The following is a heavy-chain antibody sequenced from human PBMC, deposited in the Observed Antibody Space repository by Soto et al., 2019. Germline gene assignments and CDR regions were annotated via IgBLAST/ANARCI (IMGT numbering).Heavy chain of an antibody. D-gene: IGHD6-19*01. CDR3: ARVVAVAALRAFDI. V-gene: IGHV3-13*04. Sequence: GGSLRLSCAASGFTFSSYDMHWVRQATGKGLEWVSAIGTAGDTYYPGSVKGRFTISRENAKNSLYLQMNSLRAGDTAVYYCARVVAVAALRAFDIWGQGTMVTVSS. CDR2: IGTAGDT. CDR1: GFTFSSYD. J-gene: IGHJ3*02.